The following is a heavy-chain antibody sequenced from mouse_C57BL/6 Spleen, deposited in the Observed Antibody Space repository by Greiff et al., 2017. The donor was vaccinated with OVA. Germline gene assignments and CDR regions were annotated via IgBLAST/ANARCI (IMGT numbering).Heavy chain of an antibody. CDR1: GYTFTSYW. V-gene: IGHV1-55*01. CDR3: ASQAFYYSNPFDY. D-gene: IGHD2-5*01. CDR2: IYPGSGST. J-gene: IGHJ2*01. Sequence: VQLQQPGAELVKPGASVKMSCKASGYTFTSYWITWVKQRPGQGLEWIGDIYPGSGSTNYNEKFKSKATLTVDTSSSPAYMQLSSLTSEDSAVYYCASQAFYYSNPFDYWGQGTTLTVSS.